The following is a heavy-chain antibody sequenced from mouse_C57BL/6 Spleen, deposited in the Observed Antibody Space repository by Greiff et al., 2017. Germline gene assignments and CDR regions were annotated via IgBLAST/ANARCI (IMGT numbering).Heavy chain of an antibody. J-gene: IGHJ4*01. D-gene: IGHD2-12*01. CDR2: IYPRSGNT. V-gene: IGHV1-81*01. CDR3: ARFPLNCYPLDY. CDR1: GYTFTSYG. Sequence: QVQLQQSGAELARPGASVKLSCKASGYTFTSYGISWVKQRTGQGLEWIGEIYPRSGNTYYNEKFKGKATLTVDKSSSTAYMELRSLTSEDSAVDFCARFPLNCYPLDYWGQGTSVTVSA.